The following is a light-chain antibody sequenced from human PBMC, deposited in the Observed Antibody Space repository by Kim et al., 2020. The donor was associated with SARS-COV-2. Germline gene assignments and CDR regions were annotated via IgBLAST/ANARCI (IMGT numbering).Light chain of an antibody. V-gene: IGLV2-14*03. CDR2: DVS. J-gene: IGLJ2*01. Sequence: GQSITISCSGSSRDVGGYNSVSWYQQIPGKAPKILIYDVSNRPSGVSNRFSGSKSGNTASLTISGLQLEDEGDYYCCSYRSGSTPVFGGGTQLTVL. CDR3: CSYRSGSTPV. CDR1: SRDVGGYNS.